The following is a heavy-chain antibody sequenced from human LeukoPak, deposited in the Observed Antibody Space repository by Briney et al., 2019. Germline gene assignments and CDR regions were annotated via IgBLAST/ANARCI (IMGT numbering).Heavy chain of an antibody. CDR1: GFIFSNAW. J-gene: IGHJ4*02. CDR3: SRGQEVYSSGWYYFDY. D-gene: IGHD6-19*01. V-gene: IGHV3-15*01. CDR2: IKRKTDGGTT. Sequence: PGGSLRLSCAASGFIFSNAWMSWVRQAPGKGLEWVGRIKRKTDGGTTGYAAPVKGRFTISRDDSKNTLYLQMNSLKTEDTAVYYCSRGQEVYSSGWYYFDYWGQGTLVTVSS.